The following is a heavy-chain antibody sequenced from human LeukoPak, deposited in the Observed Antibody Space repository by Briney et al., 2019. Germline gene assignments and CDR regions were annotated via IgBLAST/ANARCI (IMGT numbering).Heavy chain of an antibody. V-gene: IGHV3-30*18. D-gene: IGHD2-15*01. CDR1: GFTFSGYG. CDR2: ISNDGNNK. CDR3: AKGGYCSGGNCHPGFDY. J-gene: IGHJ4*02. Sequence: PGGSLRLSCTASGFTFSGYGMHWVRQAPGKGLEWVAVISNDGNNKYYADSVKGRFTISRDSSKNTLYLQMNSLRTEDTALYYCAKGGYCSGGNCHPGFDYWGQGTLVTVSS.